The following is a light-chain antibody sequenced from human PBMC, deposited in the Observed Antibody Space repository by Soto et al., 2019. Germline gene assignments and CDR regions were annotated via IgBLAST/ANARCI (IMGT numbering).Light chain of an antibody. CDR2: EVS. CDR3: SSYTTSSPLV. V-gene: IGLV2-14*01. J-gene: IGLJ1*01. CDR1: SSDVGGYNY. Sequence: QSALTQPASVSGSPGQSITISCTGTSSDVGGYNYVSWYQHHPGKAPELMIYEVSNRPSGVSNRFSGSKSGNTASLTISGLQAEDEADYYCSSYTTSSPLVFGTGTKVTVL.